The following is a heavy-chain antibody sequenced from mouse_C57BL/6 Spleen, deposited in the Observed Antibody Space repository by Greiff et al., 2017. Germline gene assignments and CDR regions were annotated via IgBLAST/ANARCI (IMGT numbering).Heavy chain of an antibody. CDR1: GYTFTSYW. CDR2: IYPGSGST. Sequence: QVQLQQSGAELVKPGASVKMSCKASGYTFTSYWITWVKQRPGQGLEWIGDIYPGSGSTNYNEKFKSKATLTVDTSSSTAYMQLSSLTSEDSAVYYCAREDDYDGPDYWGQGTTLTVSS. D-gene: IGHD2-4*01. CDR3: AREDDYDGPDY. J-gene: IGHJ2*01. V-gene: IGHV1-55*01.